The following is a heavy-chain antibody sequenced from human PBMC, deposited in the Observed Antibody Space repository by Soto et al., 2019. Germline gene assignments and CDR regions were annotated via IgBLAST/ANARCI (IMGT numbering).Heavy chain of an antibody. CDR1: GGSISSYY. Sequence: KPSETLSLTCTVSGGSISSYYWSWIRQPPGKGLEWIGYIYYSGSTNYNPSLKSRVTISVDTSKNQFSLKLSSVTAADTAVYYCARGGDSSGYPSDAFDIWGQGTMVTVSS. CDR2: IYYSGST. J-gene: IGHJ3*02. D-gene: IGHD3-22*01. V-gene: IGHV4-59*01. CDR3: ARGGDSSGYPSDAFDI.